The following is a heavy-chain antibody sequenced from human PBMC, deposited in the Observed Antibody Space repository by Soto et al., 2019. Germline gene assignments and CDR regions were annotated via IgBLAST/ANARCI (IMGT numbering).Heavy chain of an antibody. Sequence: PGESLRLSCKGSGYSSANFCIGCVRKMPGKGLDWMGIIYPGDSDTRYSPSFQGQVTISAAKAISTAYLQWSSLKASDTAMYYCARFCSTSRYLWFGELVLDYWGQGTLVTVSS. CDR3: ARFCSTSRYLWFGELVLDY. J-gene: IGHJ4*02. CDR2: IYPGDSDT. CDR1: GYSSANFC. V-gene: IGHV5-51*01. D-gene: IGHD3-10*01.